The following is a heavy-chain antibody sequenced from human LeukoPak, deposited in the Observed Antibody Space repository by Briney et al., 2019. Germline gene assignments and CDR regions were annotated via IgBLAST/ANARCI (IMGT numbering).Heavy chain of an antibody. Sequence: PSETLSLTCAVYGGSSSDYYWNWIRHPPGKGLEWIGEINHSGSTNYNPSPKRRVSISVDTSKNQFSLRLNSVTAADTAVYYCARGRLQYQVVLGYWGQGTLVTVSS. CDR1: GGSSSDYY. CDR3: ARGRLQYQVVLGY. D-gene: IGHD2-2*01. J-gene: IGHJ4*02. V-gene: IGHV4-34*01. CDR2: INHSGST.